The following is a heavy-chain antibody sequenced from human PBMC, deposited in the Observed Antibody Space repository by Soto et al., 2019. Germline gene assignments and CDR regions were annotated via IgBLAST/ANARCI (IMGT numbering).Heavy chain of an antibody. CDR1: GFTFSSYA. Sequence: GGSLRLSCAASGFTFSSYAMSWVRQAPGKGLEWVSAISGSGGSTYYADSVKGRFTISRDNSKNTLYLQMNSLRAEDTAVYYCARGRSMVRGVYDAIDIWGQGTMVTVSS. D-gene: IGHD3-10*01. V-gene: IGHV3-23*01. J-gene: IGHJ3*02. CDR2: ISGSGGST. CDR3: ARGRSMVRGVYDAIDI.